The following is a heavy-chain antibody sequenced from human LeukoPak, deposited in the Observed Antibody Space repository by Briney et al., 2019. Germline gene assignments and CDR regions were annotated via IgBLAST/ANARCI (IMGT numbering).Heavy chain of an antibody. V-gene: IGHV4-59*08. CDR2: IYYSGGT. J-gene: IGHJ4*02. CDR3: ARHRSGDLSFFDY. D-gene: IGHD4-17*01. Sequence: PSETLSLTCTVSGASISSYYWSWIRQPPGKGLEWIGYIYYSGGTNYNPSLKSRVTISVDTSKNQFSLKLSSVTAADTAVHYCARHRSGDLSFFDYWGQGALVIVSS. CDR1: GASISSYY.